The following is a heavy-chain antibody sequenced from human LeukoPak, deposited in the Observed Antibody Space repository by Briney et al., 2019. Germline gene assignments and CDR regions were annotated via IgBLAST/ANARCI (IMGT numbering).Heavy chain of an antibody. V-gene: IGHV3-30*18. CDR2: ISYDGSQ. Sequence: GRSLRLSCAASGFSFGNYGMYWVRQAPGKGLDWVALISYDGSQYYADSVKGRFTISRDKSKHTLHLQMNSLRTEDTAVYYCAKGRSGTAVAAPDYWGQGTLVTVSS. J-gene: IGHJ4*02. D-gene: IGHD6-19*01. CDR3: AKGRSGTAVAAPDY. CDR1: GFSFGNYG.